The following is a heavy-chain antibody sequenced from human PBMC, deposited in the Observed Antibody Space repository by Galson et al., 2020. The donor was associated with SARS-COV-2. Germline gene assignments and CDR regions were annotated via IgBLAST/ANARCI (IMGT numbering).Heavy chain of an antibody. CDR1: GGSISSGTDY. V-gene: IGHV4-39*01. CDR3: ARLPRYDPLGVHYFDN. CDR2: IYYSGRT. J-gene: IGHJ4*02. D-gene: IGHD3-9*01. Sequence: SETLSLTCTVSGGSISSGTDYWGWIRQPAGKGLEWIGTIYYSGRTSYNPSLKSRVTISVDTSKNQFSLKLNSMTAADTAVYYCARLPRYDPLGVHYFDNWGQGTLVTVSS.